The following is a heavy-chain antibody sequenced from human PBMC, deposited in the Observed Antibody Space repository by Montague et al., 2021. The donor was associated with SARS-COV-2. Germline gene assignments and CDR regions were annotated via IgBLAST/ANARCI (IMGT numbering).Heavy chain of an antibody. CDR3: ARERWIQLSFYYYYGMDV. V-gene: IGHV3-30-3*01. D-gene: IGHD5-18*01. CDR2: ISYDGSNK. Sequence: SLRLSCAASGFPFSSYAMHLFRQAPGKGLEWVAVISYDGSNKYYSDSVKGRFTISRDNSKNTLYLQMNSLRAEDTAVYYCARERWIQLSFYYYYGMDVWGQGTTVTVSS. J-gene: IGHJ6*02. CDR1: GFPFSSYA.